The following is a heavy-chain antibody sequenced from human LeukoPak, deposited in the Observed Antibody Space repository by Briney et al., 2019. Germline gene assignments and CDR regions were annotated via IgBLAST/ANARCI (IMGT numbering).Heavy chain of an antibody. CDR1: GFTVSSNY. J-gene: IGHJ4*02. CDR2: IYSGGST. D-gene: IGHD6-19*01. CDR3: ARFTTVAGLDY. Sequence: GGSLRLSCAASGFTVSSNYMSWVRQAPGKGLEWVSVIYSGGSTYYADSVKGRFTISRDNSKNTLYLQMNSLRAEDTAVYYCARFTTVAGLDYWGQGTLATVSS. V-gene: IGHV3-53*01.